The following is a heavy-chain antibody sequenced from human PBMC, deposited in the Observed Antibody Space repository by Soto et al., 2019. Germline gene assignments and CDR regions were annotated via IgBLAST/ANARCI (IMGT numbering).Heavy chain of an antibody. CDR2: ISNDGSQK. D-gene: IGHD6-25*01. CDR3: ARAGGGYLDY. CDR1: GFTFSYYA. J-gene: IGHJ4*02. V-gene: IGHV3-30*04. Sequence: QVQLEESGGGVVQPGRSLRLSCAASGFTFSYYALHWVRQAPGKGLEWVAYISNDGSQKLYTDSVKGRLSISRDNSKNTLYQEMNSLRAEDTAVYYCARAGGGYLDYWGQGSLVTVSS.